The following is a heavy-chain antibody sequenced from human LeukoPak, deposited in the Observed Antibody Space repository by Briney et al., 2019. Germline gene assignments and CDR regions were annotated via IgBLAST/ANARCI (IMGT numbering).Heavy chain of an antibody. CDR2: ISGSGVST. D-gene: IGHD3-10*02. CDR3: AELGITMIGGV. J-gene: IGHJ6*04. CDR1: GFTFSTYA. Sequence: GGSLRLSCAASGFTFSTYAMSWVRQAPGKGLEWVPAISGSGVSTYYADSVKGRFTISRDNAKNSLYLQMNSLRAEDTAVYYCAELGITMIGGVWGKGTTVTISS. V-gene: IGHV3-23*01.